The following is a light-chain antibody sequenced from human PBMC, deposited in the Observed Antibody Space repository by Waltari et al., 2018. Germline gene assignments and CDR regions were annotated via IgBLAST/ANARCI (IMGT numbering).Light chain of an antibody. CDR3: QVWDSSSDHLV. CDR1: NVRSKS. V-gene: IGLV3-21*03. CDR2: DDS. J-gene: IGLJ2*01. Sequence: SYMLTQPPSVSVAPGNTARITCGGNNVRSKSVHWYQQKPGQAPVLVCYDDSDRPSGIPEPFSGSNSGNTATQTISRVEAGDEADYYCQVWDSSSDHLVLGGGTKLTVL.